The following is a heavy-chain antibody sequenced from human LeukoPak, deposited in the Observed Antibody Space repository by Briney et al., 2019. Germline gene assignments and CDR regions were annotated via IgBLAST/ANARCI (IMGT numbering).Heavy chain of an antibody. CDR3: ARAEKQWLALAY. D-gene: IGHD6-19*01. J-gene: IGHJ4*02. CDR1: GGSISSSSYY. Sequence: SETLSLTCTVSGGSISSSSYYWGWIRQPPGKGLEWIGSIYYSGSTYYNPSLKSRVTISVDKSKNQFSLKLSSVTAADTAVYYCARAEKQWLALAYWGQGTLVTVSS. CDR2: IYYSGST. V-gene: IGHV4-39*07.